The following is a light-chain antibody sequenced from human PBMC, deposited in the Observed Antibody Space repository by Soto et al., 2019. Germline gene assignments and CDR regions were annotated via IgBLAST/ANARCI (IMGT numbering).Light chain of an antibody. CDR3: QHLNGYPLS. Sequence: DVQLPQSPSFLPASVGDRVTITCRASQDISNFLVWYQQKPGKAPKLLIHSASTLQSDVPSRFSGSRSATDFTLTITALQPEDFATYYCQHLNGYPLSFGGGTKVEIK. CDR2: SAS. V-gene: IGKV1-9*01. J-gene: IGKJ4*01. CDR1: QDISNF.